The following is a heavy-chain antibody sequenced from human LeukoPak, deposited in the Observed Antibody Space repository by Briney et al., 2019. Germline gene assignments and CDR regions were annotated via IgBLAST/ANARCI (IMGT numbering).Heavy chain of an antibody. CDR1: GFTFSTYW. D-gene: IGHD2/OR15-2a*01. CDR2: INSDGRNT. V-gene: IGHV3-74*01. CDR3: VKLSIIGVDY. Sequence: GGSLRLSCAASGFTFSTYWMHWVRQAPGKELVWVSGINSDGRNTNYADSVKGRFTISRDNAKNTLYLQMNSLRAEDTAVYYCVKLSIIGVDYWGQGALVTVSS. J-gene: IGHJ4*02.